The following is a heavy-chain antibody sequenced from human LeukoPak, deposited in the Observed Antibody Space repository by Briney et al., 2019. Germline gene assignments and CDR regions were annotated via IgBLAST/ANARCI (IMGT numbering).Heavy chain of an antibody. CDR1: GGSFSGYY. D-gene: IGHD5-24*01. CDR3: ARGGRRWLPLDY. Sequence: SETLSLTCAVYGGSFSGYYWSWIRQPPGKGLEWIGEINHSGSTNYNPSLKSRVTISVDTSKNQLSLKLSSVTAADTAVYYCARGGRRWLPLDYWGQGTLVTVSS. V-gene: IGHV4-34*01. J-gene: IGHJ4*02. CDR2: INHSGST.